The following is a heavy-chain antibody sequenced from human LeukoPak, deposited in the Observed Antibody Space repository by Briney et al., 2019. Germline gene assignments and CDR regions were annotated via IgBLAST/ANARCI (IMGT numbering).Heavy chain of an antibody. CDR3: ARGGVATIVDY. CDR1: GGSISNYY. CDR2: IYYSGST. J-gene: IGHJ4*02. D-gene: IGHD5-12*01. V-gene: IGHV4-59*01. Sequence: PSETLSLTCTVSGGSISNYYWSWIRQPPGKGLEWIGYIYYSGSTNYNPSLKSRVTISVDTSKNQFSLKLSSVTAADTAVYYCARGGVATIVDYWGQGTLVTVSS.